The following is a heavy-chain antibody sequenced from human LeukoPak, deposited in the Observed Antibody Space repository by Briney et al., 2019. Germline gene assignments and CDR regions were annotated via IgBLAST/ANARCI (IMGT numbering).Heavy chain of an antibody. Sequence: GGSLRLSCAASGFTFSSYAMRWVREAPGKGREWVSAISGSEGSTYYAHSVKGRFTISRDNSKNTLYLQMNSLRAKDTAVYYCAKDRDMYYDFWSGYSPFDYWGQGTLVTVSS. CDR2: ISGSEGST. D-gene: IGHD3-3*01. CDR1: GFTFSSYA. J-gene: IGHJ4*02. V-gene: IGHV3-23*01. CDR3: AKDRDMYYDFWSGYSPFDY.